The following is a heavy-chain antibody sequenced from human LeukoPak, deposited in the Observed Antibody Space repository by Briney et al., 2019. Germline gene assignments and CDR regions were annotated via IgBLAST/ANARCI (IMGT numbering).Heavy chain of an antibody. CDR3: ARDMYSNGYYADY. V-gene: IGHV3-23*01. D-gene: IGHD6-19*01. J-gene: IGHJ4*02. Sequence: GGSLRLSCAASGFTFSSYAMSWVRQAPGKGLEWVSAISGSGGSTYYADSVKGRFTISKDNSRNTLYLQMNSLTADDTAIYYCARDMYSNGYYADYWGQGTPVTVSS. CDR1: GFTFSSYA. CDR2: ISGSGGST.